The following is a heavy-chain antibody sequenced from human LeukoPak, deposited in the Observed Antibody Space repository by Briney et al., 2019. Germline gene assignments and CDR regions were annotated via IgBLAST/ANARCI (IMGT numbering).Heavy chain of an antibody. CDR1: GFTFSSYW. Sequence: PSGSLTLSCAASGFTFSSYWMHWVRQAPGKGLVWVSRINTSASSTSYADSVKGRFTICRDNAKNTLYLQMNSLRAEDTAVYYCARGGEQDIVVVPAASRKHFDPWGQGTLVSVSS. D-gene: IGHD2-2*01. CDR3: ARGGEQDIVVVPAASRKHFDP. V-gene: IGHV3-74*01. CDR2: INTSASST. J-gene: IGHJ5*02.